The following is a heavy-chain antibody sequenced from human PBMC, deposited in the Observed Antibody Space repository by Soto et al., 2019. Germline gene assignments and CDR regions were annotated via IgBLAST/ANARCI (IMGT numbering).Heavy chain of an antibody. D-gene: IGHD5-12*01. Sequence: EVQLLESGGDLVQPGGSLRLSCAASGFTFTNYLMTWVRQAPGKGLEWVSSIDKSGGDTYYADSVKGRFTISRDNSKNTQYLQMNGLRDEDTALYYCAKDTYSRSWYFWGQGTLVTVSS. CDR1: GFTFTNYL. CDR2: IDKSGGDT. J-gene: IGHJ4*02. CDR3: AKDTYSRSWYF. V-gene: IGHV3-23*05.